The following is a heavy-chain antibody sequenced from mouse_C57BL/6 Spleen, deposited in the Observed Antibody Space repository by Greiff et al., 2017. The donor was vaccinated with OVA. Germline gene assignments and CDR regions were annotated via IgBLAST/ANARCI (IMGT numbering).Heavy chain of an antibody. Sequence: EVQRVESGTVLARPGASVKMSCKTSGYTFTSYWMHWVKQRPGQGLEWIGAIYPGNSDTSYNQKFKGKAKLTAVTSASTAYMELSSLTNEDSAVYYCTRETWDDYYFDYWGQGTTLTVSS. CDR1: GYTFTSYW. D-gene: IGHD4-1*01. CDR2: IYPGNSDT. V-gene: IGHV1-5*01. CDR3: TRETWDDYYFDY. J-gene: IGHJ2*01.